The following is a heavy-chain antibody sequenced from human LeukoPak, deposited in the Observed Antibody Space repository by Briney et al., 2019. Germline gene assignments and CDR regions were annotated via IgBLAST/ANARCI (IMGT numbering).Heavy chain of an antibody. V-gene: IGHV3-23*01. CDR3: AKDRLRFLDPFGDFDY. CDR1: GFTFSSYA. Sequence: GGSLRLSCAASGFTFSSYAMSWVRQAPGKGLEWVSAISGSGGSTYYADSVKGRSTISRDNSKNTLYLQMNSLRAEDTAVYYCAKDRLRFLDPFGDFDYWGQGTLVTVSS. J-gene: IGHJ4*02. D-gene: IGHD3-3*01. CDR2: ISGSGGST.